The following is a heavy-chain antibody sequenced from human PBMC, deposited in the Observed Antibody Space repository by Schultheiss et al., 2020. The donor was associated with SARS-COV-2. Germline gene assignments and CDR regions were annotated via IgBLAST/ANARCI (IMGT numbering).Heavy chain of an antibody. Sequence: GGSLRLSCAASGFTFSSYGMHWVRQAPGKGLEWVAVISYDGSNKYYADSVKGRFTISRDNSKNTLYLQMNSLRAEDTAVYYCAREGTRGYSGYDSFFLRPVFPGHFDYWGQGTLVTVSS. V-gene: IGHV3-30*03. CDR1: GFTFSSYG. D-gene: IGHD5-12*01. CDR3: AREGTRGYSGYDSFFLRPVFPGHFDY. J-gene: IGHJ4*02. CDR2: ISYDGSNK.